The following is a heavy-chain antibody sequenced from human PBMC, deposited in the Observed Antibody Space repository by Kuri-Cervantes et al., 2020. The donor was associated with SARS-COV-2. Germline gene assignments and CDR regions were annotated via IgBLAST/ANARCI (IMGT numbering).Heavy chain of an antibody. Sequence: LRLSCTVSGGSISNGDYYWSWIRQPPGKGLEWIGYIYYSGSTYYNPSLKSRVTLSVDLSKNYFPLKLSSVTAADTAVYYCAGPITPYAFDIWGQGTMVTVSS. CDR2: IYYSGST. CDR3: AGPITPYAFDI. J-gene: IGHJ3*02. CDR1: GGSISNGDYY. D-gene: IGHD2-15*01. V-gene: IGHV4-30-4*01.